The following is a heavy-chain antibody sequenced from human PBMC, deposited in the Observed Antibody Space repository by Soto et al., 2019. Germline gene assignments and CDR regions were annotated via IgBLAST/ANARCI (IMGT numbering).Heavy chain of an antibody. CDR3: ARTHCSSISCYVGSSDY. CDR2: ISPNSGDT. CDR1: GYTFTGYD. D-gene: IGHD2-2*01. V-gene: IGHV1-2*04. J-gene: IGHJ4*02. Sequence: QVQLVQSGAEVKKPGASVKVSCKASGYTFTGYDMHWVRQAPGQGLEWMGWISPNSGDTNYAQKFQRWVTMTRDTSISTAYMELSRLRSDDTAVYYCARTHCSSISCYVGSSDYWGQGTLVTVSS.